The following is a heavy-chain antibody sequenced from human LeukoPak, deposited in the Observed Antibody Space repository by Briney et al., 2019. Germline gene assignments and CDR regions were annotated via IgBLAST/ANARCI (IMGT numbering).Heavy chain of an antibody. CDR1: GYTFTGYY. D-gene: IGHD2-2*01. CDR2: INPNSGGT. Sequence: GASVKVSCKASGYTFTGYYMHWVRQAPGQGLEWMGWINPNSGGTNYAQKFQGRVTMTRDTSISTAYMELSRLRSDDTAVYYCASLEHCSSTSCYDPLDTWGQGTLVTVSS. V-gene: IGHV1-2*02. J-gene: IGHJ5*02. CDR3: ASLEHCSSTSCYDPLDT.